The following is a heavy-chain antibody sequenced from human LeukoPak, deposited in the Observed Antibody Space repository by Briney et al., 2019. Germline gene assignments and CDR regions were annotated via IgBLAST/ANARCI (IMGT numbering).Heavy chain of an antibody. V-gene: IGHV1-2*02. D-gene: IGHD3-22*01. CDR3: ARGSYDSRGYYSDYHFYMEL. CDR1: GYTFTDYY. CDR2: INPYNGDT. J-gene: IGHJ6*03. Sequence: ASVTVSCKASGYTFTDYYLHWVRQAPGQGLEWMGWINPYNGDTNYSPKFKGRVTLTRDTSTTTSYMDLSRLTSDDTAVYFCARGSYDSRGYYSDYHFYMELWGKGTTVTDSS.